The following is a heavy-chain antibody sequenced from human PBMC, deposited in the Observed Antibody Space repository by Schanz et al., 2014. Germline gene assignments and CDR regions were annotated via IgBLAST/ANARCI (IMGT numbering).Heavy chain of an antibody. CDR2: ISYHGSER. V-gene: IGHV3-30*03. CDR3: ARGRRGDCRRTSCTYYFDY. D-gene: IGHD2-2*01. J-gene: IGHJ4*02. CDR1: GFSFSDYG. Sequence: VQLVESGGGLVQPGGSLRLSCAGSGFSFSDYGMHWVRQAPGRGLEWVAVISYHGSERYYAGSVKGRFTISRENGKNSLYLQMNSLRAGDTAVYYCARGRRGDCRRTSCTYYFDYWGQGTLVTVSS.